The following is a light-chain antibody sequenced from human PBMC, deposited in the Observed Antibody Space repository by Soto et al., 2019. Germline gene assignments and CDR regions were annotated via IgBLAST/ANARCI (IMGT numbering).Light chain of an antibody. V-gene: IGKV3-20*01. J-gene: IGKJ5*01. CDR2: GAS. CDR1: QSVSSSY. Sequence: EIVLTQSPGTLPLSPGERATLSCRASQSVSSSYLAWYQQKPGQAPRLLIYGASSRATGIPDRFSGSGSGTDFTLTISRLEPEDFAVYYCQQYGSSPPLTFGQGTRLEIK. CDR3: QQYGSSPPLT.